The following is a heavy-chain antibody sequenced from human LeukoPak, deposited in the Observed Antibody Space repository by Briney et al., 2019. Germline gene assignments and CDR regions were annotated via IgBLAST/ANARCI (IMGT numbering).Heavy chain of an antibody. V-gene: IGHV3-7*01. CDR2: INQDGSAK. Sequence: GGSLRLSCAASGFTLSNYWMSWVRQAPGKGLEWVANINQDGSAKYYVDSVKGRFTISRDNAKNSLYLQMNSLRAEDTAVYYCARVGRTSANFDYWGQGTLVTVSS. J-gene: IGHJ4*02. CDR1: GFTLSNYW. CDR3: ARVGRTSANFDY.